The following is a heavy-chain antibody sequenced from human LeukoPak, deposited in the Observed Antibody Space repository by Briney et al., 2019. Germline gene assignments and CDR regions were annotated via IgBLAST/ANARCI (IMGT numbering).Heavy chain of an antibody. D-gene: IGHD3-22*01. CDR1: GFTFSSYS. CDR2: ISSSSYI. J-gene: IGHJ4*02. V-gene: IGHV3-21*01. CDR3: ARGITMIVVDIDY. Sequence: GASLRLSCAASGFTFSSYSMNWVRQAPGKGLEWVSSISSSSYIYYADSVKGRFTISRDNAKNSLYLQMNSLRAEDTAVYYCARGITMIVVDIDYWGQGTLVTVSS.